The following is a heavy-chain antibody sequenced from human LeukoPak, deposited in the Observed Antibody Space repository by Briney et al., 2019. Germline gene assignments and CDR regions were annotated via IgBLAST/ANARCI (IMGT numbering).Heavy chain of an antibody. Sequence: GGSLRLSCAASGFTFSSYGMHWVRQAPGKGLDWVAVISYDGSNKYYADSVKGRFTISRDNSKNTLYLQMNSLRAEDTAVYYCATYYYDSSGSPFDYWGQGTLVTVSS. V-gene: IGHV3-30*03. CDR1: GFTFSSYG. D-gene: IGHD3-22*01. CDR3: ATYYYDSSGSPFDY. J-gene: IGHJ4*02. CDR2: ISYDGSNK.